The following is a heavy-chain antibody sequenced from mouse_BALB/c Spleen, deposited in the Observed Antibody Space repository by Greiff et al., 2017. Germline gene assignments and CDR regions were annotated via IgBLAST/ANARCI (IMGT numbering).Heavy chain of an antibody. CDR2: ISYSGST. Sequence: EVQLLESGPSLVKPSQTLSLTCSVTGDSITSCYWNWIRKFPGNKLEYMGYISYSGSTYYNPSLISRISITRDTSKNQYYLQLNSVTTEDTATYYCERSGDYHWYFDVWGAGTTVTVSA. CDR3: ERSGDYHWYFDV. D-gene: IGHD2-4*01. CDR1: GDSITSCY. V-gene: IGHV3-8*02. J-gene: IGHJ1*01.